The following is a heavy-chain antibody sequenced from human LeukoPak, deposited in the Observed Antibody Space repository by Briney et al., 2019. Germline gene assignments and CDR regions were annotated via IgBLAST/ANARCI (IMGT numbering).Heavy chain of an antibody. CDR1: GFTFSNFY. CDR2: ISSSGATI. D-gene: IGHD6-13*01. V-gene: IGHV3-11*01. J-gene: IGHJ4*02. CDR3: ARDSTTSSWNDY. Sequence: GGSLRLSCAASGFTFSNFYMSWIRQAPGKGLEWLSYISSSGATISYADSVKGRFTTSRDNAKNSPYLQMNSLRAEDTAMYYCARDSTTSSWNDYWGQGILVTVSS.